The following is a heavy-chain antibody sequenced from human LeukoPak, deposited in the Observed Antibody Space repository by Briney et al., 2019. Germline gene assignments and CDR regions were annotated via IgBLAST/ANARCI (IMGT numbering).Heavy chain of an antibody. CDR3: ARTTEGGYTYGYFYYYYMDV. CDR2: INHSGST. J-gene: IGHJ6*03. V-gene: IGHV4-34*01. D-gene: IGHD5-18*01. Sequence: PSETLSLTCAVYGGSFSGYYWSWIRQPPGKGLEWIGEINHSGSTNYNPSLKSRVTISVDTSKNQFPLKLTSVTAADTAVYYCARTTEGGYTYGYFYYYYMDVWGKGTTVTISS. CDR1: GGSFSGYY.